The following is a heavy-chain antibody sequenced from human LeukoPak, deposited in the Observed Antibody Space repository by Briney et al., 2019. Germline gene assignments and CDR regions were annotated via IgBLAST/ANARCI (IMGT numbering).Heavy chain of an antibody. CDR3: ARDRGYGYLFDY. D-gene: IGHD5-18*01. Sequence: GGSLRLSCAASGFTFSSYLMHWVRQAPGKGLVWVSRINSDGSSTSYADSVKGRFTISRDNAKNTLYLQMNSLRAEDTAVYYCARDRGYGYLFDYWGQGTLVTVSS. J-gene: IGHJ4*02. V-gene: IGHV3-74*01. CDR1: GFTFSSYL. CDR2: INSDGSST.